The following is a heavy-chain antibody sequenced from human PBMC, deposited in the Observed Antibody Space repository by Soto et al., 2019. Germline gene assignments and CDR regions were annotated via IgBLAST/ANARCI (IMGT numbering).Heavy chain of an antibody. D-gene: IGHD3-16*01. CDR3: AREARGRGGFDS. CDR1: GFTFSSYW. CDR2: IKKEGSEK. V-gene: IGHV3-7*01. J-gene: IGHJ4*02. Sequence: GGSLRLSCAASGFTFSSYWMSWVRQAPGKGLEWVANIKKEGSEKYYVDSVKDRFTISRDDAKHSLYLLMNSLRAEDTAVYYCAREARGRGGFDSWGQGTLVTVSS.